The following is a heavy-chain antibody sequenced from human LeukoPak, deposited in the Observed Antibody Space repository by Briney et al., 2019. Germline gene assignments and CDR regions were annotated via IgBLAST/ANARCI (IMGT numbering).Heavy chain of an antibody. CDR1: GFTVSSNS. J-gene: IGHJ4*02. CDR2: IYYGGST. CDR3: ARVAKDSGGDCFSDY. Sequence: GGSLRLSCAASGFTVSSNSMSWVRQTPGKGLEWVSVIYYGGSTFYADSVQGRVSMSRDNSKNILYLQINNLRAEDSAVYYCARVAKDSGGDCFSDYWGQGTLVTVSS. V-gene: IGHV3-66*01. D-gene: IGHD2-21*02.